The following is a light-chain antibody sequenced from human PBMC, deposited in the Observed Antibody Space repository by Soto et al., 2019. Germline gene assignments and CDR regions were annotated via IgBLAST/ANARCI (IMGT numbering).Light chain of an antibody. CDR3: QQYDKWPRT. V-gene: IGKV3-15*01. Sequence: LMTQSPATRSVSPGERAALSCRASQSVSTNLAWYQQKPGQPPRLLIYFASTRATAVPARFTAGGSGTEFTLTISSLQSDDLAVYYCQQYDKWPRTFGQGSKVDIK. J-gene: IGKJ1*01. CDR2: FAS. CDR1: QSVSTN.